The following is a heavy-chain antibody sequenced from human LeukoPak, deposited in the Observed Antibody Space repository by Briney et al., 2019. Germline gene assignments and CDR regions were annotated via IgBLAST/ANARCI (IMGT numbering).Heavy chain of an antibody. CDR2: ISSDGST. CDR3: ASQYAYYDILTGPGAFDI. CDR1: GFTFSSYW. J-gene: IGHJ3*02. V-gene: IGHV3-74*01. Sequence: GGSLRLSCAASGFTFSSYWMHWVRQAPGKGLVWVSRISSDGSTVYADFVKGRFTISRDNAKSTLYLQMNSLRAEDTAVYYCASQYAYYDILTGPGAFDIWGQGTMVTVSS. D-gene: IGHD3-9*01.